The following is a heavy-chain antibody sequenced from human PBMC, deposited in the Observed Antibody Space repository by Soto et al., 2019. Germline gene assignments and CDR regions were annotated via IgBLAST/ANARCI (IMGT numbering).Heavy chain of an antibody. J-gene: IGHJ6*02. Sequence: SVKVSCKGSGGTPRRYSISWGRQAPGQRLERMGWIIPIFGTANYAQKFQGRVTITADESTSTAYIELSSLRSEDTAVYYCAREFRSDITGTSAYYYYGMDVWGQGTTVTVSS. CDR2: IIPIFGTA. V-gene: IGHV1-69*13. D-gene: IGHD1-7*01. CDR3: AREFRSDITGTSAYYYYGMDV. CDR1: GGTPRRYS.